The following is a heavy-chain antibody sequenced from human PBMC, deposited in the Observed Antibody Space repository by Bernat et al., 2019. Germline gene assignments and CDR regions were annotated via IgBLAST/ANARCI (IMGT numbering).Heavy chain of an antibody. CDR2: IKSKTDGGTA. D-gene: IGHD2-2*01. V-gene: IGHV3-15*07. CDR3: TTTCSSTICYLCQLGV. J-gene: IGHJ6*02. CDR1: GFTFSNAW. Sequence: EVQLVGSGGGLVKPGGSLRLSCTASGFTFSNAWMNWVRQAPGKGLEWVGLIKSKTDGGTADYAAPVKGRFTISRDDTKNTLYMQMNSLETEDTAVYYCTTTCSSTICYLCQLGVWGQGTTVTVSS.